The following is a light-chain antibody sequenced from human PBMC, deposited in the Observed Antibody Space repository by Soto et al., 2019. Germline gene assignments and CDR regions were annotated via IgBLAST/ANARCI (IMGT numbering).Light chain of an antibody. Sequence: DIQLTQSPSFLSASVGDRVTITCRARQGISSYLAWYQQKPGKAPKLLIYAASTLQSGVPSRFSGSGSGTEFTLTISSLQPEDFATYYCQQLNSYTFGQGTKLEIK. V-gene: IGKV1-9*01. CDR3: QQLNSYT. CDR2: AAS. J-gene: IGKJ2*01. CDR1: QGISSY.